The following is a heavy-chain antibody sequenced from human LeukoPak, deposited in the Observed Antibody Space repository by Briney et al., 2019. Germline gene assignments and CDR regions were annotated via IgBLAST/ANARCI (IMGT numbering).Heavy chain of an antibody. J-gene: IGHJ3*02. CDR2: ISGSGGST. CDR1: GFTFSSYS. V-gene: IGHV3-23*01. Sequence: PGGSLRLSCAASGFTFSSYSMNWVRQAPGKGLEWVSAISGSGGSTYYADSVKGRFTISRDNSKNTLYLQMNSLRAEDTAVYYCAKDHQMGYFVGLNAFDIWGQGTMVTVSS. CDR3: AKDHQMGYFVGLNAFDI. D-gene: IGHD3-9*01.